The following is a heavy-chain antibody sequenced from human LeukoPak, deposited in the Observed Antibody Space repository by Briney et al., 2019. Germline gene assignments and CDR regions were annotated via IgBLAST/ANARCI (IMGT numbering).Heavy chain of an antibody. V-gene: IGHV3-7*01. CDR2: IKQDGSEK. CDR3: ARGHKDMITFGGVISWDFDY. J-gene: IGHJ4*02. D-gene: IGHD3-16*02. CDR1: GFTFSSYW. Sequence: PGGSLRLSCAASGFTFSSYWMSWVRQAPGKGLEWVANIKQDGSEKYYVDSVKGRFTISRDNAKNSLYLQMNSLRAEDTAVYYCARGHKDMITFGGVISWDFDYWGQGTLVTVSS.